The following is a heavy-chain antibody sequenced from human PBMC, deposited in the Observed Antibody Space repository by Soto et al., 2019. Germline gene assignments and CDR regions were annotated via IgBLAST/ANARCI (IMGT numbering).Heavy chain of an antibody. V-gene: IGHV3-23*01. Sequence: GGSLRLSCAASGFTFSSYAMSWVRQAPGKGLEWVSAISGSGGSTYYADSVKGRFTISRDNSKNTLYLQMNSLRAEDTAVYYCAKSPPPAPIYYGSGSPSDYWGQGTLVTVSS. J-gene: IGHJ4*02. CDR1: GFTFSSYA. D-gene: IGHD3-10*01. CDR2: ISGSGGST. CDR3: AKSPPPAPIYYGSGSPSDY.